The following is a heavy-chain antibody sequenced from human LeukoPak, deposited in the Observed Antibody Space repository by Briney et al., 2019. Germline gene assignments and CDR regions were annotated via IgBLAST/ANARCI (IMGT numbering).Heavy chain of an antibody. Sequence: GGSLRLSCTASGFVLSDYGMHWVRQAPGKGLEWVAFVRNDGSNEYYVGSVKGRFTISRDKSKNTLYLQMNSLRAEDTAVYSCSKESDSGYHSEGPKTWGLGTLVTVSS. CDR2: VRNDGSNE. J-gene: IGHJ5*02. D-gene: IGHD5-12*01. CDR1: GFVLSDYG. V-gene: IGHV3-30*02. CDR3: SKESDSGYHSEGPKT.